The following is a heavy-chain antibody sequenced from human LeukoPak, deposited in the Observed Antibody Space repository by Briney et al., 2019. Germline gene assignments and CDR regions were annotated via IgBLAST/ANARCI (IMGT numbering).Heavy chain of an antibody. V-gene: IGHV5-51*01. CDR2: IYPGDSDT. CDR3: ARQSRWFGELSQLDY. J-gene: IGHJ4*02. D-gene: IGHD3-10*01. Sequence: GESLKISCKGSGYSFTSYWIGWVRQMPGKGLEWMGIIYPGDSDTRYSPSFQGQVTISADKSISTAYLQWSSLKASDTAMYYCARQSRWFGELSQLDYWGRGTLVTVSS. CDR1: GYSFTSYW.